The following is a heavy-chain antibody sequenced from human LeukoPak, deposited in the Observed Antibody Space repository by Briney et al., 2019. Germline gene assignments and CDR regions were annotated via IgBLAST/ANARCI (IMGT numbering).Heavy chain of an antibody. D-gene: IGHD6-19*01. CDR3: ARMDSSGWYPYY. V-gene: IGHV4-59*01. CDR2: IYYSGST. CDR1: GGSISPYY. Sequence: KASETQSLTCTVSGGSISPYYWSWIRQPPGKGLEWIGYIYYSGSTNYNPSLKSRVTISVDTSKNQFSLKLNSVTAADTAVYYCARMDSSGWYPYYWGQGTLVTVSS. J-gene: IGHJ4*02.